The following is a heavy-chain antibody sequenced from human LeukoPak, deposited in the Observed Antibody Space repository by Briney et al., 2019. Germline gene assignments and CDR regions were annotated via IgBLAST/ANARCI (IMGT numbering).Heavy chain of an antibody. D-gene: IGHD6-19*01. J-gene: IGHJ4*02. CDR2: ISSSSSYI. Sequence: GGSLRLSCAASRFTFSSYSMNWVRQAPGKGLEWVSSISSSSSYIYYADSVKGRFTISRDNAKNSLYLQMNSLRAEDTAVYYCASVSTAVAGTSGDCWGQGTLVTVSS. CDR1: RFTFSSYS. CDR3: ASVSTAVAGTSGDC. V-gene: IGHV3-21*01.